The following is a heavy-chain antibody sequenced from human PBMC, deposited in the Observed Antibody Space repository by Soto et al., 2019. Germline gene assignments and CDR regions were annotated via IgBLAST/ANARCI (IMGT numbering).Heavy chain of an antibody. Sequence: VQLLESGGGLVQPGGSLRLSCVASGFTFSSYAMSWVRQAPGQRLEWVATFSGGRDTTWHADSVKGRFTVSRDSSKNTLSLPMNSLRPEDTALFYCAKATSATCTGSICYSFDYWGQGTGVTGSS. CDR1: GFTFSSYA. CDR3: AKATSATCTGSICYSFDY. V-gene: IGHV3-23*01. D-gene: IGHD2-21*01. J-gene: IGHJ4*02. CDR2: FSGGRDTT.